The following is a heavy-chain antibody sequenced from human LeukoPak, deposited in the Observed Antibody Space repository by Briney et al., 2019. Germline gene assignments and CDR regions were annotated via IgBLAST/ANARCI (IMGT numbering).Heavy chain of an antibody. Sequence: GGSLRLSCAASGFAFSTYAMTWVRQAPEKGLQWVSTISTSGRATYYADSVEGRFTISRDNSKNTLYLQMNSLRADDTAVYYCARACSGGNCYLAAFDMWGRGTMVTVSS. CDR1: GFAFSTYA. J-gene: IGHJ3*02. CDR3: ARACSGGNCYLAAFDM. D-gene: IGHD2-15*01. V-gene: IGHV3-23*01. CDR2: ISTSGRAT.